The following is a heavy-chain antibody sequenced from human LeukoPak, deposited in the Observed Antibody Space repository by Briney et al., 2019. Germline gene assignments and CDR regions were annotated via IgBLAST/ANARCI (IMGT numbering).Heavy chain of an antibody. J-gene: IGHJ6*02. CDR2: INHSGSI. V-gene: IGHV4-34*01. D-gene: IGHD2/OR15-2a*01. Sequence: SETLSLTCAVYGGSFSGYYWSWIRQPPGKGLEWIGEINHSGSINYNPSLKSRVTISVDTSKNQFSLKLSSVTAADTAVYYCARGEYEEFRVHNYYYGMDVWGQGTTVTVSS. CDR3: ARGEYEEFRVHNYYYGMDV. CDR1: GGSFSGYY.